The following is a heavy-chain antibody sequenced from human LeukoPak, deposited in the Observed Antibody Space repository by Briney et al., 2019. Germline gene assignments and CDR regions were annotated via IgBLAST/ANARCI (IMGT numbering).Heavy chain of an antibody. Sequence: PGGSLRLSCAASGFTFSSYAMSWVRQAPGKGLEWVSAISGSGGSTYYADSVKGRFTISRDNSKNTLYLQMNSLRAEDTAVYYCAKDSTMVRGVITRSDYWGQGTLVTVSP. CDR1: GFTFSSYA. D-gene: IGHD3-10*01. CDR3: AKDSTMVRGVITRSDY. J-gene: IGHJ4*02. CDR2: ISGSGGST. V-gene: IGHV3-23*01.